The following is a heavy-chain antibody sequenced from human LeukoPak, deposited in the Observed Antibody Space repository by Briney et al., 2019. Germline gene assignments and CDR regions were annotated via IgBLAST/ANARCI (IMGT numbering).Heavy chain of an antibody. J-gene: IGHJ4*02. D-gene: IGHD5-24*01. CDR1: GFTFSSYW. CDR3: AREGEGEDGYYFDY. V-gene: IGHV3-7*01. Sequence: GGSLRLSCAASGFTFSSYWMSWVRQAPGKGLEWVANIKQDGSEKYYVDSVKGRFTISRDNSKNTLYLQMNSLRAEDTAVYYCAREGEGEDGYYFDYWGQGTLVTVSS. CDR2: IKQDGSEK.